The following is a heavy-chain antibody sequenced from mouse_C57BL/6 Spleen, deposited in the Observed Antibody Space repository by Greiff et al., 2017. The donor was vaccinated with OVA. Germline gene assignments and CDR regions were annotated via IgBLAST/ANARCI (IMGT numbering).Heavy chain of an antibody. Sequence: VQLQQPGAELVKPGASVKVSCKASGYTFTSYWMHWVKQRPGQGLEWIGRIHPSDSDTNYNQKFKGKATLTVDKSSSTADMQLSSLTSEDSAVYYCAIFYYDYDDGFAYWGQGTLVTVSA. J-gene: IGHJ3*01. CDR3: AIFYYDYDDGFAY. V-gene: IGHV1-74*01. CDR1: GYTFTSYW. CDR2: IHPSDSDT. D-gene: IGHD2-4*01.